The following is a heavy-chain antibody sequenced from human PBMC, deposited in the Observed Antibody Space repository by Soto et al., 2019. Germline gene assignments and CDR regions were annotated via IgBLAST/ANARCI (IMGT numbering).Heavy chain of an antibody. CDR1: GFTFSSYA. CDR3: ANLGGMTTGHRDAFDI. D-gene: IGHD4-17*01. Sequence: GGSLRLSCAASGFTFSSYAMSWVRQAPGKGLEWVSAISGSGGSTYYADSVKGRFTISRDNSKNTLYLQMNSLRAEDTAVYYCANLGGMTTGHRDAFDIWGQGTMVTVSS. J-gene: IGHJ3*02. CDR2: ISGSGGST. V-gene: IGHV3-23*01.